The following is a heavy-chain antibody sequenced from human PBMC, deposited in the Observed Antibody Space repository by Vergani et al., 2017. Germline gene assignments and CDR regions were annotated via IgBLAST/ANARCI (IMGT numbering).Heavy chain of an antibody. CDR2: IKQDGSEK. CDR3: ARRRGSSYQYNWFDP. Sequence: EVQLVESGGGLVQPGGSLRLSCAASGFTFSSYWMSWVRQAPGKGLEWVANIKQDGSEKYYVDSVKGRFTISRDNAKNSLYLQMNSLRAEDTAVYYCARRRGSSYQYNWFDPWGQGTLVTVSS. J-gene: IGHJ5*02. CDR1: GFTFSSYW. D-gene: IGHD6-6*01. V-gene: IGHV3-7*01.